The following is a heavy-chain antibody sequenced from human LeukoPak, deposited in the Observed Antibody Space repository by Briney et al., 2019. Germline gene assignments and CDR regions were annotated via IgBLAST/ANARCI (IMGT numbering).Heavy chain of an antibody. V-gene: IGHV1-24*01. J-gene: IGHJ4*02. CDR3: ATAHTPKYYYDSSGYYYFDY. Sequence: GASVTVSCMVSGYTLTELSMHWVRQAPGKGLEWMGGFDPEDGETIYAQKFQGRVTMTEDTSTDTAYMELSSLRSEDTAVYYCATAHTPKYYYDSSGYYYFDYWGQGTLVAVSS. D-gene: IGHD3-22*01. CDR1: GYTLTELS. CDR2: FDPEDGET.